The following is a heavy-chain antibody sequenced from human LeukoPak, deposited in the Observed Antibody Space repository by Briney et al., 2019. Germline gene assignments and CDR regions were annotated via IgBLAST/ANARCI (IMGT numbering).Heavy chain of an antibody. V-gene: IGHV3-23*01. CDR1: GFTFSNFA. J-gene: IGHJ6*03. CDR2: ISASGSST. Sequence: PGGSLRLSCAASGFTFSNFAMTWVRQALGKGLEWISAISASGSSTYCADSVKGRFTISRDNSKNTLCLQVNSLRAEDSAIYYCAKGGDSYYSHSYMDVWGKGTTVTVSS. D-gene: IGHD2-21*02. CDR3: AKGGDSYYSHSYMDV.